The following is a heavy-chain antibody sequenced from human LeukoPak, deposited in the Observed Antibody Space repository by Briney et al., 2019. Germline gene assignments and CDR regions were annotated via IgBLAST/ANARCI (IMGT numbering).Heavy chain of an antibody. V-gene: IGHV1-2*02. CDR3: ARVWDQNWFDP. J-gene: IGHJ5*02. CDR1: GYTFTGYY. Sequence: ASVKVSCKASGYTFTGYYMHWVRQAPGQGLEWMGWINPNSGGTNYAQKFQGRVTMTRDTSTSTVYMELSSLRSEDTAVYYCARVWDQNWFDPWGQGTLVTVSS. D-gene: IGHD3-16*01. CDR2: INPNSGGT.